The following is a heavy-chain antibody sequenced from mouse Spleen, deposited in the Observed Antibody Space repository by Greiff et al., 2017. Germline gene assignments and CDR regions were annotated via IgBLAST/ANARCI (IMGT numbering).Heavy chain of an antibody. J-gene: IGHJ1*03. CDR1: GYSITSGYY. CDR2: ISYDGSN. Sequence: EVKLQESGPGLVKPSQSLSLTCSVTGYSITSGYYWNWIRQFPGNKLEWMGYISYDGSNNYNPSLKNRISITRDTSKNQFFLKLNSVTTEDTATYYCAREEGYSNYEGWYFDVWGTGTTVTVSS. V-gene: IGHV3-6*01. CDR3: AREEGYSNYEGWYFDV. D-gene: IGHD2-5*01.